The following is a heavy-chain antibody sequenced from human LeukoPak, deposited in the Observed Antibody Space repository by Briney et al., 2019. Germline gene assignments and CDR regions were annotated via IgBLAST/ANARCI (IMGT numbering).Heavy chain of an antibody. D-gene: IGHD3-3*01. J-gene: IGHJ4*02. V-gene: IGHV4-34*01. CDR2: INHSGST. CDR3: ARSKQGLLYDFWSGFDY. Sequence: PSETLSLTCAVYGGSFSGYYWSWIRQPPGRGLEWIGKINHSGSTNYNPSLKSRVTISVDTSKNQFSLKLSSVTAADTAVYYCARSKQGLLYDFWSGFDYWGQGTLATVSS. CDR1: GGSFSGYY.